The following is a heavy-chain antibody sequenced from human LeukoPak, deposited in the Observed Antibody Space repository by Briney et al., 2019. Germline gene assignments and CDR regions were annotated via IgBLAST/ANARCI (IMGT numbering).Heavy chain of an antibody. V-gene: IGHV3-30*02. CDR3: AKDPTGYFYYYMDV. CDR1: GFTFSSYS. J-gene: IGHJ6*03. D-gene: IGHD4-17*01. CDR2: IRYDGSNK. Sequence: GGSLRLSCAASGFTFSSYSMNWVRQAPGKGLEWVAFIRYDGSNKYYADSVKGRFTISRDNSKNTLYLQMNSLRAEDTAIYYCAKDPTGYFYYYMDVWGKGTTVTISS.